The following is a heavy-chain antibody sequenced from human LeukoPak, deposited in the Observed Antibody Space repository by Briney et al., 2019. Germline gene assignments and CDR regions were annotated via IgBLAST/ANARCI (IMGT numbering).Heavy chain of an antibody. D-gene: IGHD3-10*01. CDR3: ARDQKDYGSGSYYQSYGMDV. CDR2: TNPSGGST. Sequence: ASVKVSCKASGYTFTSYYMHWVRQAPGQGLEWMGITNPSGGSTSYAQKFQGRVTMTRDTSTSTVYMELSSLRSEDTAVYYCARDQKDYGSGSYYQSYGMDVWGQGTTVTVSS. J-gene: IGHJ6*02. CDR1: GYTFTSYY. V-gene: IGHV1-46*01.